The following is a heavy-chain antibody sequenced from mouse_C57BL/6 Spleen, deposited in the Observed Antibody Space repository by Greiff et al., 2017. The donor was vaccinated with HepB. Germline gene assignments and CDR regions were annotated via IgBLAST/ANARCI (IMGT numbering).Heavy chain of an antibody. D-gene: IGHD2-1*01. J-gene: IGHJ2*01. V-gene: IGHV1-80*01. CDR3: ARGGVTTSYFDY. Sequence: VKLMESGAELVKPGASVKISCKASGYAFSSYWINWVKQRPGKGLEWIGQIYPGDGDTNYNGKFKGKATLTADKSSSTAYMQLSSLTSEDSAVYFCARGGVTTSYFDYWGQGTTLTVSS. CDR1: GYAFSSYW. CDR2: IYPGDGDT.